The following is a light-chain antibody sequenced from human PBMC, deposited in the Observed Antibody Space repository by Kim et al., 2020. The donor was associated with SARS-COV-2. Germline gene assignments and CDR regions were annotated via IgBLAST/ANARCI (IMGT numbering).Light chain of an antibody. CDR2: EVT. V-gene: IGLV2-8*01. CDR1: SSDVGGYKY. J-gene: IGLJ1*01. CDR3: ISYAGSNIFV. Sequence: GQSVTISCTGTSSDVGGYKYVPWYQQNPGKAPKLMIYEVTKRPSGVPDRFSGSRSGNTASLTVSGLQAEDEADYYCISYAGSNIFVFGTGTKVTVL.